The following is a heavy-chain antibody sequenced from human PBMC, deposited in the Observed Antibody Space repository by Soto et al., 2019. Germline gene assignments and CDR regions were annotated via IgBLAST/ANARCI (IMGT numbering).Heavy chain of an antibody. D-gene: IGHD6-6*01. J-gene: IGHJ6*02. Sequence: PGGSMRLSCAASGFTFDDYAMHWVRQAPGRGLEWVSGISWNSGSIGYADSVKGRFTISRDNAKNSLYLQMNSLRAEDTALYYCAKALRTIAARASWYYYGMDVWGQGTTVTVSS. V-gene: IGHV3-9*01. CDR3: AKALRTIAARASWYYYGMDV. CDR2: ISWNSGSI. CDR1: GFTFDDYA.